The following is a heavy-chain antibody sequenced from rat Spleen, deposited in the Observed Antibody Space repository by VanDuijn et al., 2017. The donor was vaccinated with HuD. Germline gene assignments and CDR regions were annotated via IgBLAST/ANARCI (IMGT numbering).Heavy chain of an antibody. CDR1: GFTFSDYN. D-gene: IGHD5-1*01. CDR3: ASRTGNWFAY. V-gene: IGHV5-7*01. CDR2: ISNAGSST. Sequence: EVRLVESGGDLVRPGRSLKLSCAASGFTFSDYNMAWVRQAPKKGLEWVATISNAGSSTYYRGSVKGRFTISRDNAKSTLYLQMDSLRSEDTATYFCASRTGNWFAYWGQGTLVTVSS. J-gene: IGHJ3*01.